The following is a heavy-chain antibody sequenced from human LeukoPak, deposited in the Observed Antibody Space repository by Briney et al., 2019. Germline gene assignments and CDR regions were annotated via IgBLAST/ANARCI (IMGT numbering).Heavy chain of an antibody. Sequence: GASVKVSCKASGYTFTSYAMHWVRQAPGQRLEWMGWISAYNGNTNYAQKLQGRVTMTTDTSTSTAYMELRSLRSDDTAVYYCARDTVRYFDWLPLDYWGQGTLVTVSS. D-gene: IGHD3-9*01. J-gene: IGHJ4*02. CDR3: ARDTVRYFDWLPLDY. CDR1: GYTFTSYA. CDR2: ISAYNGNT. V-gene: IGHV1-18*01.